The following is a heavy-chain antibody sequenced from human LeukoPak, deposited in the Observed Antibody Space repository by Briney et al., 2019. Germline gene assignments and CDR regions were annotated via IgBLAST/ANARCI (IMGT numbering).Heavy chain of an antibody. D-gene: IGHD6-13*01. J-gene: IGHJ4*02. Sequence: GGSLRLSCVASGFTFSSHWMSWVRQAPGKGLEWVANIKQDGGEKYYVDSVKGRFTISRDNSKNSLFLQMNSLRVDDTAVYYCAREGSWSFGYWGQGTLVTVSS. CDR1: GFTFSSHW. CDR3: AREGSWSFGY. CDR2: IKQDGGEK. V-gene: IGHV3-7*05.